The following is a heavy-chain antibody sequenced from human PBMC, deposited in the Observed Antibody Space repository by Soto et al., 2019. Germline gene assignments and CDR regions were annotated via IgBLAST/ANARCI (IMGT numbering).Heavy chain of an antibody. CDR1: GGSISSGGYY. D-gene: IGHD4-17*01. J-gene: IGHJ6*03. Sequence: PSETLSLTCTVSGGSISSGGYYWSWIRQHPGKGLEWIGYIYYSGSTYYNPSLKSRVTISVDTSKNQFSLKLSSVTAADTAVYYCARDSQGDYLGYYYYYMDCWGKGTTVTVAS. CDR3: ARDSQGDYLGYYYYYMDC. CDR2: IYYSGST. V-gene: IGHV4-31*03.